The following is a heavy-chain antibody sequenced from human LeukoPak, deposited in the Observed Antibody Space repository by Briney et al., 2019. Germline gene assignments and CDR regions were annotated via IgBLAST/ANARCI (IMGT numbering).Heavy chain of an antibody. V-gene: IGHV4-59*08. J-gene: IGHJ5*02. CDR3: ARHGVRGYSYGPNWFDP. Sequence: SETLSLTCTVSGGSISSYYWSWIRQPPGKGLEWIGYIYYSGSTNYNPSLKSRVTISVDTSKNQFSLKLSSVTAADTAVYYCARHGVRGYSYGPNWFDPWGQGTLVTVSS. D-gene: IGHD5-18*01. CDR1: GGSISSYY. CDR2: IYYSGST.